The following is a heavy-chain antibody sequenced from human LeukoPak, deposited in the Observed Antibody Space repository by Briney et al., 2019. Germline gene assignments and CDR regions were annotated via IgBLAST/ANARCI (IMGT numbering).Heavy chain of an antibody. D-gene: IGHD1-26*01. CDR1: GGSISSYY. CDR3: ARDQEVGATDRSAFDI. CDR2: IYTSGST. V-gene: IGHV4-4*07. J-gene: IGHJ3*02. Sequence: SETLSLTCTVSGGSISSYYWSWIRQPAGKGLEWIGRIYTSGSTNYNPSLKSRVTMSVDTSKNQFSLKLSSVTAADTAVYYCARDQEVGATDRSAFDIWGQGTMVTVSS.